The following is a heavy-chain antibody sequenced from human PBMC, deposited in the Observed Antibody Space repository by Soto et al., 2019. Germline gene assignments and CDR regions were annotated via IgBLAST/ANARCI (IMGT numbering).Heavy chain of an antibody. J-gene: IGHJ3*02. CDR2: IRHDGRDE. D-gene: IGHD6-19*01. CDR3: ARPMGWRDAFDI. Sequence: EVQLVESGGGLVQPGGSLRLACAASGFTFSGNWMTWVRQAPGKGLEWVANIRHDGRDEYYVDSVKGRFTISRDNAKNSLYLQMNSLRAEDTAVYYCARPMGWRDAFDIWGQGTMVTVSS. V-gene: IGHV3-7*01. CDR1: GFTFSGNW.